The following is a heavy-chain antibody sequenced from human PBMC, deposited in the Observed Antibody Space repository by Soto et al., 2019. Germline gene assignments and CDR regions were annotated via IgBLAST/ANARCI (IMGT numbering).Heavy chain of an antibody. Sequence: QVQLVQSGAEVKKPGASVKVSCKASGYTFTSYGISWVRQAPGQGLEWMGWISAYNGNTNYAQKLQGRVTMTTDTSTSTAYIELRSLRSDDTAVYACVISSGLGYFQHWGQGTLVTVSS. CDR3: VISSGLGYFQH. J-gene: IGHJ1*01. CDR1: GYTFTSYG. V-gene: IGHV1-18*04. D-gene: IGHD6-19*01. CDR2: ISAYNGNT.